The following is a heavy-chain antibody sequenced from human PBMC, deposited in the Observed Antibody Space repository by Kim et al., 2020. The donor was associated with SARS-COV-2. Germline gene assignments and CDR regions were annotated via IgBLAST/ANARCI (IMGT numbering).Heavy chain of an antibody. V-gene: IGHV4-39*01. D-gene: IGHD3-10*01. CDR1: GGSISSSSYY. CDR3: AREVTMVRGVIITKGAFDI. J-gene: IGHJ3*02. Sequence: SETLSLTCTVSGGSISSSSYYCGWIRQPPGKGLEWIGSSYYSGSTYYNPSLKSRVTISVDTSKNQFSLKLSSVTAADTAVYYCAREVTMVRGVIITKGAFDIWGQGTMVTVSS. CDR2: SYYSGST.